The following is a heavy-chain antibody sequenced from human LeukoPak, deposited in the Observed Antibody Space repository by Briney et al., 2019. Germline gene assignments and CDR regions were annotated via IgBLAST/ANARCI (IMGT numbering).Heavy chain of an antibody. Sequence: SETLSLTCAVYGGSFSGYYWSWIRQPPGKGLEWIGEINHSGSTNYNPSLKSRVTISVDTSKNQFSLKLSSVTAADTAVYYCARGRPSGGSSSAAFDYWGQGTLVTVSS. CDR3: ARGRPSGGSSSAAFDY. J-gene: IGHJ4*02. CDR1: GGSFSGYY. V-gene: IGHV4-34*01. CDR2: INHSGST. D-gene: IGHD6-6*01.